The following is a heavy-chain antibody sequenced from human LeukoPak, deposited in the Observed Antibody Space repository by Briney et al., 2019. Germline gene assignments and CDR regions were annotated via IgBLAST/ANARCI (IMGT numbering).Heavy chain of an antibody. V-gene: IGHV3-30-3*01. CDR3: ATNYGYSSGWYLDY. CDR2: ISYDGSNK. CDR1: GFTFSSYA. J-gene: IGHJ4*02. Sequence: PGGSLRLSCAASGFTFSSYAMSWVRQAPGKGLEWVAVISYDGSNKYYADSVKGRFTISRDNSKNTLYLQMNSLRAEDTAVYYCATNYGYSSGWYLDYWGQGTLVTVSS. D-gene: IGHD6-19*01.